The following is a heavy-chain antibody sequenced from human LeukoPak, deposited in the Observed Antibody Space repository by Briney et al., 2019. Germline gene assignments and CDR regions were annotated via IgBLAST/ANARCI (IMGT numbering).Heavy chain of an antibody. CDR3: TTELDSSGWQFDY. CDR2: IKSKTDGGTT. Sequence: GSLRLSCGASGFIFSDYAMHWVRQAPGKGLERVGRIKSKTDGGTTDYAAPVKGRFTISRDDSKNTLYLQMNSLKTEDTAVYYCTTELDSSGWQFDYWGQGTLVTVSS. V-gene: IGHV3-15*01. D-gene: IGHD6-19*01. J-gene: IGHJ4*02. CDR1: GFIFSDYA.